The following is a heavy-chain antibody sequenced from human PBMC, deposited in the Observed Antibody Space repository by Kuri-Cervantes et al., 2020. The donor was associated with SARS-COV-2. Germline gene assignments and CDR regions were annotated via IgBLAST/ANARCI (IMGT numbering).Heavy chain of an antibody. V-gene: IGHV4-59*03. CDR1: GFTFSNAW. CDR2: IYHTGSP. D-gene: IGHD3-3*01. Sequence: ESLKISWAASGFTFSNAWMSWIRQSPGKGLEWIGYIYHTGSPTYSPSLKSRVTISLDKPKNQFSLRLTSVTAADTAVYYCARSPYDFWGGSWCWGQGTLVTVSS. J-gene: IGHJ4*02. CDR3: ARSPYDFWGGSWC.